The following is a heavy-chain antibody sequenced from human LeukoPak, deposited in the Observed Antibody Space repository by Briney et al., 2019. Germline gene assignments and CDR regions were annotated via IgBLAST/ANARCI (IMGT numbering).Heavy chain of an antibody. J-gene: IGHJ6*02. CDR3: ARDSPHTYYYGSGSYYYYYYGMDV. Sequence: SETLSLTCTVSGGSISSYYWSWIRQPAGKGLEWIGYIYYSGSTNYNPSLKSRVTISVDTSKNQFSLKLSSVTAADTAVYYCARDSPHTYYYGSGSYYYYYYGMDVWGQGTTVTVSS. CDR2: IYYSGST. CDR1: GGSISSYY. D-gene: IGHD3-10*01. V-gene: IGHV4-59*01.